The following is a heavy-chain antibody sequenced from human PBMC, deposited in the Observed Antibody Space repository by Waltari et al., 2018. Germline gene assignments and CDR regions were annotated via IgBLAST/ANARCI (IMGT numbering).Heavy chain of an antibody. CDR1: GGSIRSVSYY. D-gene: IGHD3-9*01. J-gene: IGHJ5*02. V-gene: IGHV4-61*02. CDR3: AREGSSLRYFDWSFQTSNWFDP. CDR2: IYTSGST. Sequence: QVQLQESGPGLVKPSQTLSLTCTVSGGSIRSVSYYWSWLRQPAGKGLERIGRIYTSGSTNYNPSLKSRVTISVDTSKNQFSLKLSSVTAADTAVYYCAREGSSLRYFDWSFQTSNWFDPWGQGTLVTVSS.